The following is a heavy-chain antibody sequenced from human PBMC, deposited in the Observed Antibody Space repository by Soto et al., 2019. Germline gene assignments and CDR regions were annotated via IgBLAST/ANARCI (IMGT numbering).Heavy chain of an antibody. CDR2: IKQDGSEK. D-gene: IGHD2-2*01. CDR1: GFTFTTYW. V-gene: IGHV3-7*05. J-gene: IGHJ4*02. CDR3: ARRYLEYCSSASCSAPYDY. Sequence: EVQLEESGGGLVQPGGSLRLSCAASGFTFTTYWMSWVRQAPGKGLEWVANIKQDGSEKYYVDSVKGRFTISRDNTKKSLYLKMNSLRAEDTAVDYCARRYLEYCSSASCSAPYDYWGQGTLVTVSS.